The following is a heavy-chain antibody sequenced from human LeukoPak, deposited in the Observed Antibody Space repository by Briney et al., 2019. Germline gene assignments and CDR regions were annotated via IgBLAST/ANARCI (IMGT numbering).Heavy chain of an antibody. J-gene: IGHJ4*02. CDR3: ARVGASSGWYYFDY. Sequence: GRSLRLSCAASGFTFSSYGMHWVRQAPGKGLEWVAVIWYDGSNKYYADSVKGRFTISRENSKNTLYLQMNSLRAEDTAVYYCARVGASSGWYYFDYWGQGTLVTVSS. CDR2: IWYDGSNK. D-gene: IGHD6-19*01. V-gene: IGHV3-33*01. CDR1: GFTFSSYG.